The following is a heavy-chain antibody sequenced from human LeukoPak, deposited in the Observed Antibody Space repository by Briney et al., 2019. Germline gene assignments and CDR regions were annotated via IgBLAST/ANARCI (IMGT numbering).Heavy chain of an antibody. D-gene: IGHD4-17*01. CDR3: AKPSLYGDYYYGMDV. J-gene: IGHJ6*02. Sequence: SVKVSCKASVGSFSSYAISLVRQAPGRGLEWVGGIIPIFGTANYAQKFQGRVTITTDESTSTAYMELSSLRSEDTAVYYCAKPSLYGDYYYGMDVWGQGTTVTVSS. V-gene: IGHV1-69*05. CDR1: VGSFSSYA. CDR2: IIPIFGTA.